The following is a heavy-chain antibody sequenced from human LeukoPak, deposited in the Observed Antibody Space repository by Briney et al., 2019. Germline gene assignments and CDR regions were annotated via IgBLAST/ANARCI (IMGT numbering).Heavy chain of an antibody. CDR3: ARLRGCSSTSCYSYPDY. J-gene: IGHJ4*02. D-gene: IGHD2-2*01. V-gene: IGHV5-51*01. Sequence: PGESLKISCKGSGYSFTSYWIGWVRQMPGKGLEWMGIIYPGDSDTRYSPSFQGQVTIPADKSISTAYLQWSSLKASDTAMYYCARLRGCSSTSCYSYPDYWGQGTLVTVSS. CDR1: GYSFTSYW. CDR2: IYPGDSDT.